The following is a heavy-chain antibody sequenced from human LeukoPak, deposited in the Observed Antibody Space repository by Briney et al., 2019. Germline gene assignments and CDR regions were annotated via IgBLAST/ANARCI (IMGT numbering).Heavy chain of an antibody. D-gene: IGHD3-22*01. CDR2: IYYSGST. CDR3: ARQRPLSIYSSGYVYYYGMDV. V-gene: IGHV4-39*01. Sequence: SETLSLTCTVSGGSISSSSYYWGWIRQPPGKGLEWIGSIYYSGSTYYNPSLKSRVTISVDTSKNQFSLKLSSVTAADTAVYYCARQRPLSIYSSGYVYYYGMDVWGQGTTVTVSS. J-gene: IGHJ6*02. CDR1: GGSISSSSYY.